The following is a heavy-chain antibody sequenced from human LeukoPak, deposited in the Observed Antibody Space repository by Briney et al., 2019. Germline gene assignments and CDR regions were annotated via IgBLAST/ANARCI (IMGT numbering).Heavy chain of an antibody. J-gene: IGHJ4*02. CDR3: ARAQNYVWGSYRRFDY. CDR2: IYYSGST. CDR1: GGSISSSSYY. D-gene: IGHD3-16*02. V-gene: IGHV4-39*07. Sequence: SETLSLTCTVSGGSISSSSYYWGWIRQPPGKGLEWIGRIYYSGSTYYNPSLKSRVTISVDTSKNQFSLKLSSVTAADTAVYYCARAQNYVWGSYRRFDYWGQGTLVTVSS.